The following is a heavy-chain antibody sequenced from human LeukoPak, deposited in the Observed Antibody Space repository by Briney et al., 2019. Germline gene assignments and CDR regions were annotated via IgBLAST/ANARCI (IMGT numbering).Heavy chain of an antibody. CDR1: GFIFSNYE. D-gene: IGHD1-26*01. J-gene: IGHJ4*02. CDR2: ISIRVSTL. V-gene: IGHV3-48*03. CDR3: ARGWELLDS. Sequence: PGGSLRLSYAASGFIFSNYEMNWVRQAPGKGLEWVSYISIRVSTLYYADSVRGRFTVSRDNAKNSLYLQMNSLRAEDTAIYYCARGWELLDSWGQGTLVTVSS.